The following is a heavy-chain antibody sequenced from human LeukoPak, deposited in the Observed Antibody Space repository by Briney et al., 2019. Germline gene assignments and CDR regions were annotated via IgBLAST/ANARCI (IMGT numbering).Heavy chain of an antibody. V-gene: IGHV1-2*02. J-gene: IGHJ5*02. CDR2: INPTSGGT. Sequence: ASLKVSCKASGYTFTGYYMHWVRQTPGQTLEWLGWINPTSGGTNNAQKFQGRVTMTRDTSSSTAYMELSRLRSDDTAVYYCARSGYEFLYCSGGSCYHDWFDPWGQGTLVTVSS. CDR3: ARSGYEFLYCSGGSCYHDWFDP. CDR1: GYTFTGYY. D-gene: IGHD2-15*01.